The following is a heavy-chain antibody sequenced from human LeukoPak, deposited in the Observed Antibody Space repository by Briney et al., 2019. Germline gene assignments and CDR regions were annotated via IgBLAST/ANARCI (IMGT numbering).Heavy chain of an antibody. Sequence: GGSLRLSCTASGFTFTSYAMTWVRQAPGKGLEWVSGISGSGGHTYNADSVEGRFAISRDNSKNTVSLQLSSLRAEDTAVYYCARLLDVPAAIYFDYWGQGTLVTVSS. CDR2: ISGSGGHT. D-gene: IGHD2-2*02. CDR1: GFTFTSYA. J-gene: IGHJ4*02. CDR3: ARLLDVPAAIYFDY. V-gene: IGHV3-23*01.